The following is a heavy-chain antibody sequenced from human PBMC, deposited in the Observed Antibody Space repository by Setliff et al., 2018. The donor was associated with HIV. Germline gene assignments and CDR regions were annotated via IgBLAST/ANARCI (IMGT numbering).Heavy chain of an antibody. CDR3: ARDQGNYVPLGYYYGMDV. CDR1: GFTFSSNS. Sequence: GGSLRLSCAASGFTFSSNSMNWVRQAPGKGLEWVSFISSSSSYIYYAGSVKGRFTISRDNAKNSLYLQMNSLRAEDTAVYYCARDQGNYVPLGYYYGMDVWGQGTTVTVSS. CDR2: ISSSSSYI. D-gene: IGHD1-7*01. V-gene: IGHV3-21*01. J-gene: IGHJ6*02.